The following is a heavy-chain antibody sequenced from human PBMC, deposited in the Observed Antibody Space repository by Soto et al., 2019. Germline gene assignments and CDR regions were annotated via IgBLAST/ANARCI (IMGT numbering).Heavy chain of an antibody. CDR3: VRDSGAKLSSS. V-gene: IGHV1-2*02. D-gene: IGHD6-13*01. J-gene: IGHJ4*02. CDR2: INPKSGGT. Sequence: QVQLLQSGAEVKKPGASVKVSCKASGDTFTANYIHWVRQAPGQGFEWMGWINPKSGGTKYPQKFQGRVTMTRDTSLSTVYMTLTRLTSDDTAVYYCVRDSGAKLSSSWGQGTLVTVSS. CDR1: GDTFTANY.